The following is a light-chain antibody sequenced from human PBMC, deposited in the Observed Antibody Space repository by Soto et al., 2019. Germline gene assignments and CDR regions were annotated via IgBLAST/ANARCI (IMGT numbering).Light chain of an antibody. V-gene: IGKV3-11*01. CDR2: DAS. Sequence: IVLTQSPATLSLSPGEMATLSCTASRSVSTYLAWYQQKPGQAPRLLIYDASSRATGIPARFSGSGSGTDFTLTITSLEPEDFAGYYCQQRDNWPLTFGGGTKVEIK. CDR1: RSVSTY. CDR3: QQRDNWPLT. J-gene: IGKJ4*01.